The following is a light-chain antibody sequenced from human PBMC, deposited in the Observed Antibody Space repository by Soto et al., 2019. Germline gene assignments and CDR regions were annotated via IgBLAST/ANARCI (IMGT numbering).Light chain of an antibody. J-gene: IGKJ1*01. CDR2: DAS. Sequence: IQMTQSPSTLSATVGDRVTSTCRASQSIGSWLAWYQQKPGKAPKLLIYDASSLESGVPSRFSGSGSGTEFTLTISSLQPDDFATYYCQQYNEGWTFGQGTKVDIK. V-gene: IGKV1-5*01. CDR1: QSIGSW. CDR3: QQYNEGWT.